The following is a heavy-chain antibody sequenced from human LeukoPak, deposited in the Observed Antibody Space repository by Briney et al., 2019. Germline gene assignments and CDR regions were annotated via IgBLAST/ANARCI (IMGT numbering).Heavy chain of an antibody. Sequence: GGSLRLSCAASEFTFRTYGMHWVRQAPGKGLVWVAHVNSDGSSTNYADSVKGRFTISRDNAKNMLYLQMNSLRAEDTAVYYCVSVIYQWPRWGQGTLVTVSS. D-gene: IGHD2/OR15-2a*01. CDR3: VSVIYQWPR. CDR1: EFTFRTYG. CDR2: VNSDGSST. J-gene: IGHJ4*02. V-gene: IGHV3-74*01.